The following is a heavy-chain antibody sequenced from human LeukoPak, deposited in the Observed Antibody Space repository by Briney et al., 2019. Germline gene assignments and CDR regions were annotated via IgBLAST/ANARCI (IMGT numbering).Heavy chain of an antibody. D-gene: IGHD5-18*01. CDR2: IYYSGST. J-gene: IGHJ6*02. CDR1: GGSISSYY. CDR3: ARVPPVDTAMVTDYYGMDV. Sequence: SETLSLTCTVSGGSISSYYWSWIRQPPGKGLEWIGYIYYSGSTNYNPSLKSRVTISVDTSKNQFPLKLSSVTAADTAVYYCARVPPVDTAMVTDYYGMDVWGQGTAVTVSS. V-gene: IGHV4-59*01.